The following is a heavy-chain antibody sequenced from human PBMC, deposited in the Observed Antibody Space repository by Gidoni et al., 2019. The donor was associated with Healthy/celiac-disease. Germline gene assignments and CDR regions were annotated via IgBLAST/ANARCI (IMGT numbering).Heavy chain of an antibody. Sequence: EVQLLESGGGLVQPGGSLRLSCAASGFTFSSYAMSWVRQAPGKGMEGVSAMRGGGGSTYYADSVKGRFTISRDNSKNTLYLQMNSLRAEDTAVYYCAKDKGVPGIAVAGDESNFDYWGQGTLVTVSS. V-gene: IGHV3-23*01. CDR3: AKDKGVPGIAVAGDESNFDY. CDR1: GFTFSSYA. J-gene: IGHJ4*02. CDR2: MRGGGGST. D-gene: IGHD6-19*01.